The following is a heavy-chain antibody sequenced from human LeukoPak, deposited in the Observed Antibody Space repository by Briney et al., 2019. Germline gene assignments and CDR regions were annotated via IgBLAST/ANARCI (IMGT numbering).Heavy chain of an antibody. D-gene: IGHD4-17*01. V-gene: IGHV3-23*01. J-gene: IGHJ6*03. Sequence: GGSLRLSCAASGFTFSSYAMSWVRQAPGKGLEWVSAISGSGGSTYYADSVKGRFTISRDNSKNTLYLQMNSLRAEDTAVYCCAKSPTVTTNDYYYYMDVWGKGTTVTVSS. CDR1: GFTFSSYA. CDR2: ISGSGGST. CDR3: AKSPTVTTNDYYYYMDV.